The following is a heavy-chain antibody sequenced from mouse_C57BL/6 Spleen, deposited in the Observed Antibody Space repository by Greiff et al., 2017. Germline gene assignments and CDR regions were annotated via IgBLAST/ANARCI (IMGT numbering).Heavy chain of an antibody. V-gene: IGHV1-69*01. D-gene: IGHD4-1*01. Sequence: QVQLQQPGAELVMPGASVKLSCKASGYTFTSYWMHWVKQRPGQGLEWIGEIDPSDSYTNYNQKFKGKSTLTVDKSSSTAYMQLSSLTSEDSAVYYCARREGSGSYFDYWGQGTTLTVSS. CDR3: ARREGSGSYFDY. CDR1: GYTFTSYW. CDR2: IDPSDSYT. J-gene: IGHJ2*01.